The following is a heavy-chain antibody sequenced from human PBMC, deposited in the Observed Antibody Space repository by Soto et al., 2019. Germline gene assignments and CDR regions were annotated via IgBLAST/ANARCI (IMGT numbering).Heavy chain of an antibody. D-gene: IGHD2-2*01. CDR3: ARHGGDIVVVPAARGAFDI. Sequence: QLQLQESGPGLVKPSETLSLTCTVSGGSISSSSYYWGWIRQPPGKGLEWIGSIYYSGSTYYNPSLKSRVTISVDTSKNQFSLKLSSVTATDTAVYSCARHGGDIVVVPAARGAFDIWGQGTMVTVSS. J-gene: IGHJ3*02. CDR2: IYYSGST. V-gene: IGHV4-39*01. CDR1: GGSISSSSYY.